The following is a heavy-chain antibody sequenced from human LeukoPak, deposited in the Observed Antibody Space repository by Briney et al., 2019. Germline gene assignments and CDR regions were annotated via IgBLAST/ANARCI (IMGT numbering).Heavy chain of an antibody. CDR2: IISDGSYT. D-gene: IGHD4-17*01. CDR3: VRAADYGDYGGFDY. Sequence: GGSLRLSCAASEFTFSRYWMHWVRHAPGKGLVWVARIISDGSYTNYADSVKGRFTISRDNAKNTLYLQMHSLRAEDTVVYYCVRAADYGDYGGFDYWGQGTLVTVSS. CDR1: EFTFSRYW. J-gene: IGHJ4*02. V-gene: IGHV3-74*01.